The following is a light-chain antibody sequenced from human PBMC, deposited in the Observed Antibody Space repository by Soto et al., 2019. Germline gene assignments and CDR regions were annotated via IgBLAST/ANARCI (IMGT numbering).Light chain of an antibody. CDR2: GAF. V-gene: IGKV3-20*01. Sequence: EIVLTQSPGTLSLSPGERAILSCRASQTVGGDYLAWYQQKPGQAPRLLIYGAFNRAAGTPDRFSGSGSGTDFTLTITRLEPEDFAVYYCQQYHKSPRTFGQGTKV. CDR3: QQYHKSPRT. CDR1: QTVGGDY. J-gene: IGKJ1*01.